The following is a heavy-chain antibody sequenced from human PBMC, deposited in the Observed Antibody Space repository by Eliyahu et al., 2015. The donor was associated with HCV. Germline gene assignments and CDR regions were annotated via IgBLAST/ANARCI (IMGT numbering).Heavy chain of an antibody. CDR2: IHYSGST. J-gene: IGHJ5*02. V-gene: IGHV4-59*01. D-gene: IGHD6-19*01. Sequence: QVQLQESGPGLXKPSETLSLXCTVSGXSXXPXSWSWSRQPPGKGLEWIGYIHYSGSTNYXPSLKSRVTMSVDTSKNQFSLNLTSVTAADTAMYYCASGGGGIAVTGTGGWFDPWGQGTLVTVSS. CDR1: GXSXXPXS. CDR3: ASGGGGIAVTGTGGWFDP.